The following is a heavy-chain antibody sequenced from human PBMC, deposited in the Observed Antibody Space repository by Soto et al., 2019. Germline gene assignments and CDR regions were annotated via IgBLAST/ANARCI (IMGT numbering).Heavy chain of an antibody. CDR1: GFTFSSYR. J-gene: IGHJ3*02. Sequence: EVQLVESGGGLVQPGGSLRLSCAASGFTFSSYRMNWVRQAPGRGLEWVSYISSGSSAIYYADSVKGRFTISRDNAKNSLYLQMNSLRDEDTAVYYCARYSTGVDAFDIWGQGTMVTVSS. V-gene: IGHV3-48*02. D-gene: IGHD1-26*01. CDR3: ARYSTGVDAFDI. CDR2: ISSGSSAI.